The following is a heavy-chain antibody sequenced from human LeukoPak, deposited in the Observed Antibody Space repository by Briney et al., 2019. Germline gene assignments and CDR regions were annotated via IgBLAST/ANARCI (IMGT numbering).Heavy chain of an antibody. D-gene: IGHD3-22*01. J-gene: IGHJ3*02. CDR3: ARDTYSYDTSGDAFDI. CDR1: GGSISSHY. Sequence: SEPLSLTCTVSGGSISSHYWSWIRQPPGKGLEWIGCISYSGSTNYNPSLKSRVTISVDTPKKQFSLKLSSVTAADTAVYYCARDTYSYDTSGDAFDIWGQRTIPTVSS. V-gene: IGHV4-59*11. CDR2: ISYSGST.